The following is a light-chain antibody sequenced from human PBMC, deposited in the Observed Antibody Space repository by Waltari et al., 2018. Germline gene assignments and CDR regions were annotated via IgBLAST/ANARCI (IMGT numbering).Light chain of an antibody. CDR2: WTS. Sequence: DIVMTQSPDSLAVSLGDRATINFKSSQSVLYSPDNNNYLAWYQQKPGQTPKELIYWTSTRESGVPDRFSGSGSETDLTNTSSSLQSDDMTVYYCQQYYSSLLTFGGGTKVEIK. CDR3: QQYYSSLLT. V-gene: IGKV4-1*01. CDR1: QSVLYSPDNNNY. J-gene: IGKJ4*01.